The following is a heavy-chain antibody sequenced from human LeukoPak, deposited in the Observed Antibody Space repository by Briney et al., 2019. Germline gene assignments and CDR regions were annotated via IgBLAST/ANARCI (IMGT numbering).Heavy chain of an antibody. CDR1: GFTFSSYS. J-gene: IGHJ6*02. CDR3: ARVLGRITGTNYGMDV. V-gene: IGHV3-48*04. Sequence: PGGSLRLSCAASGFTFSSYSMNWFRQAPGKGLEWVSYISGSSSTIYYADSVKGRFTISRDNAKNSLYLQMNSLRAEDTAVYYCARVLGRITGTNYGMDVWGQGTTVTVSS. CDR2: ISGSSSTI. D-gene: IGHD1-7*01.